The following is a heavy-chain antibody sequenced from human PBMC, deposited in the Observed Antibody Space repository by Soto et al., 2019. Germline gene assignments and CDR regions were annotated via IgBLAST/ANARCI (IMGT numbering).Heavy chain of an antibody. V-gene: IGHV1-69*08. J-gene: IGHJ3*02. CDR3: ARDGSGIDAFDI. D-gene: IGHD3-10*01. Sequence: QVQLVQSGAEVKKPGSSVKVSCKASGGTFSSYTISRVRQAPGQGLEWMGRIIPILGIANYAQKFQGRVTITADKSTSTAYMELSSLRSEDTAVYYCARDGSGIDAFDIWGQGTMVTVSS. CDR2: IIPILGIA. CDR1: GGTFSSYT.